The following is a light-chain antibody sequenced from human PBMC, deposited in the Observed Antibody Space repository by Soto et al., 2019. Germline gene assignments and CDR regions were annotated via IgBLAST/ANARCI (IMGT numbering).Light chain of an antibody. Sequence: QSVLTQPASVSGSTGQSITFSCTGTSSDVGGYNYVSWYQQHPGKAPKLMIYDVSNRPSGVSNRFSGSKSGNTASLTISGLQAEDEADYYCSSYTSTITVVFGGGTKLTVL. J-gene: IGLJ2*01. CDR2: DVS. CDR3: SSYTSTITVV. CDR1: SSDVGGYNY. V-gene: IGLV2-14*01.